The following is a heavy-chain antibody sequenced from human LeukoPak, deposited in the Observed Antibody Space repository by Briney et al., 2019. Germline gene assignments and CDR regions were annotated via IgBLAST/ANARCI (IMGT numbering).Heavy chain of an antibody. J-gene: IGHJ5*02. CDR3: ARGLTIFENWFDP. D-gene: IGHD3-3*01. CDR2: MNPNSGNT. CDR1: GYTFTSYD. Sequence: ASVKVSCKASGYTFTSYDINWVRQATGQGLEWTGWMNPNSGNTGYAQKFQGRVTMARNTSISTAYMELSSLRSEDTAVYYCARGLTIFENWFDPWGQGTLVTVSS. V-gene: IGHV1-8*01.